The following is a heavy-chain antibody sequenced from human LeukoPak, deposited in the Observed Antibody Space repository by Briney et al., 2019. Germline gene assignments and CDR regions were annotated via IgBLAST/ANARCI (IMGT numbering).Heavy chain of an antibody. Sequence: SVKVSCKASGGTFSSYAISWVRQAPGQGLEWMGGIIPIFGTANYAQKFQGRVTITADESTSTAYMELSSLRSEDTAEYYCARESGKYSGYSYWGQGTLVTVSS. CDR1: GGTFSSYA. CDR2: IIPIFGTA. J-gene: IGHJ4*02. D-gene: IGHD5-12*01. CDR3: ARESGKYSGYSY. V-gene: IGHV1-69*01.